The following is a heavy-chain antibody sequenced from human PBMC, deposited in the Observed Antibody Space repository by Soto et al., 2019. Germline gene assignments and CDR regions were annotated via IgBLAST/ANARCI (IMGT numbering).Heavy chain of an antibody. CDR1: GFNFSYNA. Sequence: GGSLRLSCVASGFNFSYNAMSWVRQTPGKGLEWVSALSRSGGATYYADSVKGRFTISRDTSTNTLYLQMSNLRAEDTAIYYCAKGEMATIRNSFDPWGQGTLVTAPQ. J-gene: IGHJ5*02. D-gene: IGHD5-12*01. V-gene: IGHV3-23*01. CDR3: AKGEMATIRNSFDP. CDR2: LSRSGGAT.